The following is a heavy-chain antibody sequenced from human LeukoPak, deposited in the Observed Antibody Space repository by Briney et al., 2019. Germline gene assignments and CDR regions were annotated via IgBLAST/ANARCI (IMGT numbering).Heavy chain of an antibody. CDR1: GASIRSGDYY. J-gene: IGHJ3*02. V-gene: IGHV4-30-4*01. D-gene: IGHD2-15*01. Sequence: SGLELVKPSQTLSLTCTVSGASIRSGDYYWSWIRQPPGKGLEWIGYIYDSGSTYYNPSLKSRITISADTSENRFSLKLSSVTATDTAVYYCARDCSGGSCYGAFDIWGQGTMVTVSS. CDR3: ARDCSGGSCYGAFDI. CDR2: IYDSGST.